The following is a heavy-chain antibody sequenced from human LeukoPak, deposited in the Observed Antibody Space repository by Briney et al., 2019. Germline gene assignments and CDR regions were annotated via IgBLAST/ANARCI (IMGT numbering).Heavy chain of an antibody. CDR2: INPNSGGT. Sequence: ASVKVSCKASGYTFTGYYMHWVRQAPGQGLEWMGWINPNSGGTNYAQKFQGRVTMTRGTSISTAYMELSRLRSDDTAVYYCARERQGLRYDSSGYYSFWGQGTLVTVSS. CDR1: GYTFTGYY. CDR3: ARERQGLRYDSSGYYSF. V-gene: IGHV1-2*02. J-gene: IGHJ4*02. D-gene: IGHD3-22*01.